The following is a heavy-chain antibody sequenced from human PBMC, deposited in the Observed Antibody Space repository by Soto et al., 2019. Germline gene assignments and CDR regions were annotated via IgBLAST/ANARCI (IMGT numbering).Heavy chain of an antibody. V-gene: IGHV1-69*13. J-gene: IGHJ6*02. Sequence: AASVKVSCKASGGTFSSYAISWVRQAPGQGLEWMGGIIPIFGTANYAQKFQGRVTITADESTSTAYMELSSLRSEDTAVYYCARGPGGKRGYSGYEYYYGIDVWG. CDR2: IIPIFGTA. CDR1: GGTFSSYA. D-gene: IGHD5-12*01. CDR3: ARGPGGKRGYSGYEYYYGIDV.